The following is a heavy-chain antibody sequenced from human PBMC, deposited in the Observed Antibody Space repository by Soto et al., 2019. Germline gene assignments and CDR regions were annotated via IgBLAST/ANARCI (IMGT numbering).Heavy chain of an antibody. CDR3: ARGRRGVAVAVGGYYFDY. V-gene: IGHV3-30-3*01. Sequence: QVQLVESGGGVVQPGRSLRLSCAASGFTFSSYAMHWVRQAPGKGLEWVAVISYDGSNKYYADSVKGRFTISRDNSKNTLYLQMNSLRAEDTAVYYCARGRRGVAVAVGGYYFDYWGQGTLVTVSS. J-gene: IGHJ4*02. D-gene: IGHD6-19*01. CDR1: GFTFSSYA. CDR2: ISYDGSNK.